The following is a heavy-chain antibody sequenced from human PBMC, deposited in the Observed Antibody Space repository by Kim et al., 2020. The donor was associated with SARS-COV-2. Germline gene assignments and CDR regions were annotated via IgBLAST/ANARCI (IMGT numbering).Heavy chain of an antibody. J-gene: IGHJ4*02. D-gene: IGHD6-13*01. CDR1: GFTFSTYT. Sequence: GGSLRLSCAASGFTFSTYTMNWVRQAPGMGLEWVSSISSGETLIYYADSVRGRFTISRDNAKNSLYLQMNSLRAEDTAVYYCASFSTSAAASSGYWGRGTLVTVSS. CDR3: ASFSTSAAASSGY. V-gene: IGHV3-21*01. CDR2: ISSGETLI.